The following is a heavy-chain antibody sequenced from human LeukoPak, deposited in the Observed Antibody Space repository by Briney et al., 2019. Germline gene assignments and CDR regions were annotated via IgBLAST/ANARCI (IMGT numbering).Heavy chain of an antibody. D-gene: IGHD6-6*01. CDR1: GYTFTSYG. V-gene: IGHV1-18*01. J-gene: IGHJ3*02. Sequence: GASVKVSCKASGYTFTSYGISWARQAPGQGLEWMGWISAYNGNTNYAQKLQGRVTMTTDTSTSTAYMELRSLRSDDTAVYYCARDLEKGAARPMGIWGQGTMVTVSS. CDR3: ARDLEKGAARPMGI. CDR2: ISAYNGNT.